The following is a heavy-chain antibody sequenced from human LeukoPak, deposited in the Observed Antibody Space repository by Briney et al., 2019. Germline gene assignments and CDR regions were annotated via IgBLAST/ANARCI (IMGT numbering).Heavy chain of an antibody. J-gene: IGHJ4*02. V-gene: IGHV3-30*03. Sequence: GGSLRLSCAASGFTFSDYYMSWIRQAPGKGLEWVAVISYDGSNKYYADSVKGRFTISRDNSKNTLYLQMNSLRAEDTAVYYCARDLGPVATAGTEFDYWGQGTLVTVSS. CDR2: ISYDGSNK. CDR1: GFTFSDYY. D-gene: IGHD6-13*01. CDR3: ARDLGPVATAGTEFDY.